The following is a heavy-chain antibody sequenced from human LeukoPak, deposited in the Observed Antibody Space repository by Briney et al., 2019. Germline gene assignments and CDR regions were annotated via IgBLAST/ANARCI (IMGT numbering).Heavy chain of an antibody. CDR2: INHSGST. V-gene: IGHV4-34*01. D-gene: IGHD5-24*01. J-gene: IGHJ5*02. CDR1: GFTFSSYA. CDR3: ARGQLPGGSWFDP. Sequence: GSLRLSCAASGFTFSSYAMSWIRQPPGKGLEWIGEINHSGSTNYNPSLKSRVTISVDTSKNQFSPKLSSVTAADTAVYYCARGQLPGGSWFDPWGQGTLVTVSS.